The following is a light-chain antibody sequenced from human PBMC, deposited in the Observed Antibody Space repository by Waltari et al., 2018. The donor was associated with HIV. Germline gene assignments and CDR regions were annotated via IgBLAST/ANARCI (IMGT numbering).Light chain of an antibody. CDR3: HQYDALPET. Sequence: DTVLTQSSGTLPLSPGEGATLFCRASEPISSSPLTWYQVKPRQAPRLLLYGASSRAAGIPDRFSGSASGTDFTLTITRLEPEDFAVYYCHQYDALPETFGRGT. CDR1: EPISSSP. V-gene: IGKV3-20*01. J-gene: IGKJ1*01. CDR2: GAS.